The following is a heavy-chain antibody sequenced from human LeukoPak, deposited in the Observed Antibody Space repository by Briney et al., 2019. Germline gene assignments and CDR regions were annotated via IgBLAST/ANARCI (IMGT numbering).Heavy chain of an antibody. Sequence: GESLKISCKGSGYSFTSYWIGWVRQMPGKGLEWMGIIYPGDSDTRYSPSFQGQVTISADKSISTAYLQWSSLKASDTDMYYCARLASLSGYSSGWYGYWGQGTLVTVSS. CDR3: ARLASLSGYSSGWYGY. D-gene: IGHD6-19*01. J-gene: IGHJ4*02. V-gene: IGHV5-51*01. CDR2: IYPGDSDT. CDR1: GYSFTSYW.